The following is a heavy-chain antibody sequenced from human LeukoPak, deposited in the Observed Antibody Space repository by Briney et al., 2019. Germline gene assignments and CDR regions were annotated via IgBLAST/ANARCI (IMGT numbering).Heavy chain of an antibody. V-gene: IGHV4-30-2*01. CDR2: IYHSGST. CDR1: GGPISSGGYS. D-gene: IGHD3-22*01. Sequence: PSQTLSLTCAVSGGPISSGGYSWSWIRQPPGKGLEWIGYIYHSGSTYYNPSLKSRVTISVDRSKNQFSLKLSSVTAADTAVYYCARVGHPGHYYYDSSGYYYSFYFDYWGQGTLVTVSS. CDR3: ARVGHPGHYYYDSSGYYYSFYFDY. J-gene: IGHJ4*02.